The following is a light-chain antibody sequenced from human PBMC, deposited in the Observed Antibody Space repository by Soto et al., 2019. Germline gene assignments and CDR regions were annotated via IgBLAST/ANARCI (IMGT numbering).Light chain of an antibody. CDR3: AAWDDSLNGLV. V-gene: IGLV1-36*01. J-gene: IGLJ3*02. Sequence: QYVLTQPPSVSEAPRQRVTISCSGSSSNIGNNAVNWYQQLPRKAPKLLIYYDELLPSGVSDRFSGSKSGTSDSLAISGRQSEDEDDSDCAAWDDSLNGLVFGGGTKLTVL. CDR1: SSNIGNNA. CDR2: YDE.